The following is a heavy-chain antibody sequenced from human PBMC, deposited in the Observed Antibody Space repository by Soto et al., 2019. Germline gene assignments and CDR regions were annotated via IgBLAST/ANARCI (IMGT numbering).Heavy chain of an antibody. CDR2: ISGGGGPT. CDR3: AKGGYSYGFIDF. J-gene: IGHJ4*02. CDR1: GFNFSTYS. V-gene: IGHV3-23*01. Sequence: PGGSLRLSCAASGFNFSTYSMSWVRQAPGKGLEWVSAISGGGGPTYYADSVKGRFTASRDNSKNTLHLQMNSLRAEDTALYYCAKGGYSYGFIDFWGQGTLVTVSS. D-gene: IGHD5-18*01.